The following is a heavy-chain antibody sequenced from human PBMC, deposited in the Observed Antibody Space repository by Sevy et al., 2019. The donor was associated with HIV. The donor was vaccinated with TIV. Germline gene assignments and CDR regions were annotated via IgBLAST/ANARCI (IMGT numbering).Heavy chain of an antibody. J-gene: IGHJ4*02. D-gene: IGHD3-22*01. Sequence: GGSLRLSCAASGFTFNYFNMNWVRQAPGKGLEWVSSISSGSSYIKYADSVQGRFTISRDNAKSSLYLQMNSLSAEDTAVYYCSRIRDYYDSSGFSYWGQGTLVTVSS. CDR1: GFTFNYFN. V-gene: IGHV3-21*06. CDR2: ISSGSSYI. CDR3: SRIRDYYDSSGFSY.